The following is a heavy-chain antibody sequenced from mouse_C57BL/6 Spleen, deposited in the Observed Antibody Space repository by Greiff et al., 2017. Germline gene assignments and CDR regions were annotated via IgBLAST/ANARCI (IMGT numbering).Heavy chain of an antibody. J-gene: IGHJ1*03. D-gene: IGHD2-4*01. CDR1: GYSFTDYN. Sequence: VQLQQSGPELVKPGASVKISCKASGYSFTDYNMNWVKQSNGKSLEWIGVINPNYGTTSYNQKFKGKATLTVDQSSSTAYMQLNSLTSEESAVXYCARKGVYYDYWYCDVWGTGTTVTVSS. CDR3: ARKGVYYDYWYCDV. V-gene: IGHV1-39*01. CDR2: INPNYGTT.